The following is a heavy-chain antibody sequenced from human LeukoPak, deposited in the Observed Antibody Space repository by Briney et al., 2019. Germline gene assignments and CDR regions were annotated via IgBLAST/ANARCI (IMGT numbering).Heavy chain of an antibody. Sequence: AGSLRLSCAASGFTFSSYAMSWVRQAPGKGLEWVSAISGSGGSTYYADSVEGRFTISRDNSKNTMYLQMNSVRAEDTAVYCCAKEGVGELLLDYWGQGTLVTVSS. CDR3: AKEGVGELLLDY. CDR2: ISGSGGST. CDR1: GFTFSSYA. J-gene: IGHJ4*02. D-gene: IGHD3-10*01. V-gene: IGHV3-23*01.